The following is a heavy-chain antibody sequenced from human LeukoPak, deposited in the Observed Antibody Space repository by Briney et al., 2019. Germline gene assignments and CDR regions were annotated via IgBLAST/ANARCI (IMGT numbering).Heavy chain of an antibody. J-gene: IGHJ6*03. CDR1: GYTFTSYD. CDR2: TNPNSGNT. CDR3: ATQPMQLGYCSGGSCYYYYYYYMDV. Sequence: ASVKVSCKASGYTFTSYDINWVRQATGQGLEWMGWTNPNSGNTGYAQKFQGRVTMTRNTPISTAYMELSSLRSEDTAVYYCATQPMQLGYCSGGSCYYYYYYYMDVWGKGTTVTVSS. D-gene: IGHD2-15*01. V-gene: IGHV1-8*01.